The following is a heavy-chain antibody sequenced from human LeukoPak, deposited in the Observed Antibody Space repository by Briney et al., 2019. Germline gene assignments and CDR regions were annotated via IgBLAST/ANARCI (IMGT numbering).Heavy chain of an antibody. CDR2: IYHSGST. CDR3: ARTIDAGPRDAFDV. J-gene: IGHJ3*01. V-gene: IGHV4-38-2*02. CDR1: GYSISSGYY. D-gene: IGHD3-3*01. Sequence: SETLSLTCTVSGYSISSGYYWGWIRQPPGKGLEWIGSIYHSGSTYYNPSLKSRVTISVDTSKNQFSLKLSSVTAADTAVYCCARTIDAGPRDAFDVWGQGTMVTVSS.